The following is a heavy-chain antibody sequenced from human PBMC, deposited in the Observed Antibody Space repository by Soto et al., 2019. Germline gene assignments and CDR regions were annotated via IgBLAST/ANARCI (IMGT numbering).Heavy chain of an antibody. V-gene: IGHV4-39*01. Sequence: QLQLQESGPGLVKPSETLSLTCTVSGGSISSSSYYWGWIRQPPGKGLEWIGSIYYSGSTYYNPSLKNRVTISVDKSKNPFSLKLSSVTAADTAVYYCARHGYIWGSYRYIPFDYWGQGTLVTVSS. CDR3: ARHGYIWGSYRYIPFDY. D-gene: IGHD3-16*02. CDR2: IYYSGST. J-gene: IGHJ4*02. CDR1: GGSISSSSYY.